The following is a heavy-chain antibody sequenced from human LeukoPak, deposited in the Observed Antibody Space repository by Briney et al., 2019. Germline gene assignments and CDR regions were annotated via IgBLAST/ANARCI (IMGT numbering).Heavy chain of an antibody. CDR1: GGSIAGSSNY. J-gene: IGHJ4*02. CDR3: ARVGVFGYCTRDSCHSPLDY. V-gene: IGHV4-39*07. D-gene: IGHD2-15*01. CDR2: IYYSGNT. Sequence: SETLSLTCTVSGGSIAGSSNYWVWIRQPPGKGLEWVGNIYYSGNTYYNPSLKSRVTISVDTSKNQFSLNVASVTAADTAVYYCARVGVFGYCTRDSCHSPLDYWGQGTLVTVSS.